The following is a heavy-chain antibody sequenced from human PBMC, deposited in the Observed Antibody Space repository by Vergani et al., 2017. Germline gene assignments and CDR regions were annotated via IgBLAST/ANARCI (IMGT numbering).Heavy chain of an antibody. Sequence: QLQLQESGPGLVKPSETLSLTCTVSGGSISSSSYYWGWIRQPPGKGLEWIGSIYYSGSTYYNPSLKSRVTISVDTSKNQFSLKLSSVTAADTAVYYCARRSGYPYWYFDLWGRGTLVTVSS. V-gene: IGHV4-39*01. D-gene: IGHD5-12*01. CDR2: IYYSGST. CDR3: ARRSGYPYWYFDL. CDR1: GGSISSSSYY. J-gene: IGHJ2*01.